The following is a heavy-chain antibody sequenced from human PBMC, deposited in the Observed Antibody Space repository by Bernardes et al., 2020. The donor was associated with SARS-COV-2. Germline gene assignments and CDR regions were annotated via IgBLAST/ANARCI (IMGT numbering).Heavy chain of an antibody. Sequence: GGSLRLSCAASGFTFSSYCMHWVRQAPGKGLEWVAVIWYDGSNKYYADSVKGRFTISRDNSKNTLYLQMNSLRAEDTAVYYCARDPGALRFLEWLDDVWGQGTTVTVSS. J-gene: IGHJ6*02. CDR1: GFTFSSYC. CDR2: IWYDGSNK. CDR3: ARDPGALRFLEWLDDV. D-gene: IGHD3-3*01. V-gene: IGHV3-33*01.